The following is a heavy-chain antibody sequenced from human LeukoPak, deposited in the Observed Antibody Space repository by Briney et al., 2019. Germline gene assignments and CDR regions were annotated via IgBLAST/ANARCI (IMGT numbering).Heavy chain of an antibody. V-gene: IGHV1-18*01. CDR2: ISAYNGNT. D-gene: IGHD2-15*01. Sequence: GGSVKVSCKASGYTFTSYGISWVRQAPGQGLEWMGWISAYNGNTNYAQNLQGRVTMTTDTSTSTAYMELRSLRSDDTAVYYCARVSCSGGTCYANFDHWGQGTLVTVSS. CDR3: ARVSCSGGTCYANFDH. CDR1: GYTFTSYG. J-gene: IGHJ4*02.